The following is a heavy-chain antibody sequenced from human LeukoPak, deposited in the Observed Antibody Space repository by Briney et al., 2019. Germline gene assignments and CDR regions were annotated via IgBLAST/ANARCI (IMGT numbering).Heavy chain of an antibody. J-gene: IGHJ4*02. CDR1: GFTFSSYW. V-gene: IGHV3-7*04. CDR2: IKQDGSEK. D-gene: IGHD3-22*01. Sequence: GGSLRLSCAVSGFTFSSYWMSWVRQAPGKGLEWVANIKQDGSEKYYVDSVKGRFTISRDNAKNSLYLQMNSLRAEDTAVYYCARVPTYYDSSGPIDYWGQGTLVTVSS. CDR3: ARVPTYYDSSGPIDY.